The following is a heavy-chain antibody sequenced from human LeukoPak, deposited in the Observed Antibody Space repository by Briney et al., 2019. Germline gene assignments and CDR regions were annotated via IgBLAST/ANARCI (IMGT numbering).Heavy chain of an antibody. V-gene: IGHV1-18*01. CDR2: ISAYNGNT. CDR1: GYTFTSYG. CDR3: ARDTDIVVVPAANGPWFDP. Sequence: SVKVSCKASGYTFTSYGISWVRQAPGQGLEWMGWISAYNGNTNYAQKLQGRVTMTTDTSTSTGYMELRSLRSDDTAVYYCARDTDIVVVPAANGPWFDPWGQGTLVTVSS. D-gene: IGHD2-2*01. J-gene: IGHJ5*02.